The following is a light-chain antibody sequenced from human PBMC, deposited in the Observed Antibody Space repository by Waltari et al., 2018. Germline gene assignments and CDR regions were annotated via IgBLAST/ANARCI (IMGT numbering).Light chain of an antibody. J-gene: IGLJ2*01. CDR2: VNN. CDR1: SSNLAPST. Sequence: QPVLTPPPSASATPGPKVVISCSVGSSNLAPSTITWYQKLPGARPKLLIYVNNQRPSGVPDRFSGSKSGTSASLVVSGLQSDDEAEYYCAAWDDSLNGLVFGGGTKLTVL. CDR3: AAWDDSLNGLV. V-gene: IGLV1-44*01.